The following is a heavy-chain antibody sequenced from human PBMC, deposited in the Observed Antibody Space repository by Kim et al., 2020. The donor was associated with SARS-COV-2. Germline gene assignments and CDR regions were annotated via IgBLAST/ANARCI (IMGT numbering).Heavy chain of an antibody. D-gene: IGHD3-3*01. Sequence: SETLSLTCTVSGGSISSYYWSWIRQPPGKGLEWIGYIYYSGSTNYNPSLKSRVTISVDTSKNQFSLKLSSVTAADTAVYYCARDRGATYYDFWSGSPSRVGMDVWGQGTTVTVSS. V-gene: IGHV4-59*01. J-gene: IGHJ6*02. CDR1: GGSISSYY. CDR2: IYYSGST. CDR3: ARDRGATYYDFWSGSPSRVGMDV.